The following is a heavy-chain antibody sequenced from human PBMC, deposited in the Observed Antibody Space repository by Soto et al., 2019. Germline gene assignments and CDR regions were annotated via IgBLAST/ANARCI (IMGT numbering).Heavy chain of an antibody. Sequence: ASVKVSCKASGYTFTDYYINWVRHAPGQGXEWMGRINPNSGDTTFAPKFQGRVTMTRDTSISTAYMQLSRLRSDDTAVYYCARDWYYYDSSGYSKPVWYYSYGMDVWSQGTTVTVSS. D-gene: IGHD3-22*01. CDR2: INPNSGDT. CDR3: ARDWYYYDSSGYSKPVWYYSYGMDV. J-gene: IGHJ6*02. CDR1: GYTFTDYY. V-gene: IGHV1-2*06.